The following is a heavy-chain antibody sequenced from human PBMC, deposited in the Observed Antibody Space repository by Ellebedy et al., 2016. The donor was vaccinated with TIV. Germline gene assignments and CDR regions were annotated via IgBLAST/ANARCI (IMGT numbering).Heavy chain of an antibody. V-gene: IGHV4-30-4*01. CDR1: GGSISSGDYY. J-gene: IGHJ4*02. D-gene: IGHD3-3*01. CDR2: IYYSGST. CDR3: ARGKIPRGNFWSGFFDY. Sequence: SETLSLXXTVSGGSISSGDYYWSWIRQPPGKGLEWIGYIYYSGSTYYNPSLKSRVTISVDTSKNQFSLKLSSVTAADTAVYYCARGKIPRGNFWSGFFDYWGQGTLVTVSS.